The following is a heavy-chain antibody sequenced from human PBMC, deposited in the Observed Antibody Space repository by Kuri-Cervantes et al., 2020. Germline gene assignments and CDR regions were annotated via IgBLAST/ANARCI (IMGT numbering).Heavy chain of an antibody. CDR3: ARAPLLRYFDWLSENYYYYGMDV. CDR2: INHSGST. CDR1: GGSFSGYY. J-gene: IGHJ6*02. D-gene: IGHD3-9*01. V-gene: IGHV4-34*01. Sequence: SETLSLTCAVYGGSFSGYYWSWIRQPPGKGLEWIGEINHSGSTNYNPSLKSRVTISVDTSKNQFSLKLSSVTAADTAVYYCARAPLLRYFDWLSENYYYYGMDVWGQGTTVTVSS.